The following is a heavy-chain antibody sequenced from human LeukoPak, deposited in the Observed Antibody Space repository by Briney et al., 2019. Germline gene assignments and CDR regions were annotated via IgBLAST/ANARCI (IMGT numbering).Heavy chain of an antibody. CDR3: AKDPTHYRVWDDYDSRRLSH. J-gene: IGHJ4*02. CDR2: ISSDSIYI. Sequence: GGSLRLSCAASGFTFSSYSMNWVRQAPGKGLEWVSSISSDSIYIYYADSVKGRFTISRDNSKNTLYLQMNSLRAEDTAVYYCAKDPTHYRVWDDYDSRRLSHWGQGTLVTVSS. CDR1: GFTFSSYS. D-gene: IGHD3-22*01. V-gene: IGHV3-21*01.